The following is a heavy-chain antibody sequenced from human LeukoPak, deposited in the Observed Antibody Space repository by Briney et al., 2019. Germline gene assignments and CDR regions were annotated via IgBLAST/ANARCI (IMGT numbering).Heavy chain of an antibody. CDR2: ISSSSSYI. Sequence: GGSLRLSCAASGFTFSSYSMNWVRQAPGKGLEWVSSISSSSSYIYYADSMKGRFTISRDNAKNSLYLQMNSLRVEDTAVYYCARVDHSSGHYYMDVWGKGTTVTVSS. CDR3: ARVDHSSGHYYMDV. J-gene: IGHJ6*03. D-gene: IGHD3-22*01. CDR1: GFTFSSYS. V-gene: IGHV3-21*01.